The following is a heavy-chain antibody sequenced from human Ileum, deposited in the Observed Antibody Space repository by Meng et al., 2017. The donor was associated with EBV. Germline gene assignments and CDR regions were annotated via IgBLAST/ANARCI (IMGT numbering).Heavy chain of an antibody. Sequence: QVQLPEAGPGPVQPSGTLSLTCAVSGDSISSNNWWSWVRQSPGKGLEWIAEIHHSGTTTYNPSLKSRVTISVDKSENHFSLKLTSVTAADTAVYYCARGSDYVWGIWGQGTLVTVSS. CDR3: ARGSDYVWGI. V-gene: IGHV4-4*02. D-gene: IGHD3-16*01. J-gene: IGHJ4*02. CDR2: IHHSGTT. CDR1: GDSISSNNW.